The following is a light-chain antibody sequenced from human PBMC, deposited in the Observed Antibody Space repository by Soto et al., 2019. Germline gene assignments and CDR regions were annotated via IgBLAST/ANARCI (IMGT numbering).Light chain of an antibody. V-gene: IGLV2-14*01. J-gene: IGLJ2*01. Sequence: QSALTQPASVSGSPGQSITISCTGTSSDVGGYNYVSWYQQHPGKAPKLMIYEVSNRPSGVSNRFSGSKSGETASLTISGLQAEDVADYYCSSYTSGSTRVVFGGGTKLTVL. CDR1: SSDVGGYNY. CDR3: SSYTSGSTRVV. CDR2: EVS.